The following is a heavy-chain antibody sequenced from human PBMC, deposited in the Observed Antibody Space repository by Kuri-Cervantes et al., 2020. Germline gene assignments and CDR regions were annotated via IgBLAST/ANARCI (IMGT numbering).Heavy chain of an antibody. Sequence: SCTVSGGSISSSSYYWGWIRQPPGKGLEWIGSIYYSGSTYYNPSLKSRVTISVDTSKNQFSLKLSSVTAADTAVYYCARDNIVVVPAASGGFDPWGQGTLVTVSS. D-gene: IGHD2-2*01. CDR1: GGSISSSSYY. V-gene: IGHV4-39*07. J-gene: IGHJ5*02. CDR2: IYYSGST. CDR3: ARDNIVVVPAASGGFDP.